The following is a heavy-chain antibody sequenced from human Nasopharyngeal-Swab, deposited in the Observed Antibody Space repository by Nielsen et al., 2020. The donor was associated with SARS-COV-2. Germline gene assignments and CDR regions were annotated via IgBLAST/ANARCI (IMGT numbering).Heavy chain of an antibody. V-gene: IGHV4-59*01. D-gene: IGHD6-13*01. CDR3: GASGGEGYWYFDL. Sequence: GSLRLSCTVSGGSISSYYWSWTRQLPGKGLEWIGYIYYSGSTNNNPSLKSRVTISVDTSKNQFSLKLGSVTAADTAVYYCGASGGEGYWYFDLWGRGTLVTVSS. CDR1: GGSISSYY. CDR2: IYYSGST. J-gene: IGHJ2*01.